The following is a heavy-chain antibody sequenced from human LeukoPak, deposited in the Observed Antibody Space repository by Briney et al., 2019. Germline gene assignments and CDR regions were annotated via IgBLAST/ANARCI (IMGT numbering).Heavy chain of an antibody. Sequence: SETLSLTCTVSGGSISSSSYYWGWIRQPPGKGLEWIGSIYYSRSTYYNPSLKSRVTISVDTSKNQFSLKLSSVTAADTAVYYCARKFMVWFDYWGQGTLVTVSS. D-gene: IGHD3-10*01. CDR2: IYYSRST. J-gene: IGHJ4*02. CDR3: ARKFMVWFDY. V-gene: IGHV4-39*01. CDR1: GGSISSSSYY.